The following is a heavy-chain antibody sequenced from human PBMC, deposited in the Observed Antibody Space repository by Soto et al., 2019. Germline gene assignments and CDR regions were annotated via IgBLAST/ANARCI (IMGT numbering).Heavy chain of an antibody. D-gene: IGHD2-2*01. J-gene: IGHJ5*02. Sequence: QEQLVQSGAEVKEPGASVKVTCKASGYTFINYYIHWVRQAPGQGLEWMAIINPMGGSTNYAQEFQGRVTLTSDTSTSTGYMELSSLRFEDTTLFYCARDLVAGDLWGHGTLVTVSS. V-gene: IGHV1-46*01. CDR1: GYTFINYY. CDR2: INPMGGST. CDR3: ARDLVAGDL.